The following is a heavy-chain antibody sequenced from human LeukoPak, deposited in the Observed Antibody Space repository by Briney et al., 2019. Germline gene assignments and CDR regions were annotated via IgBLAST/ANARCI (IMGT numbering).Heavy chain of an antibody. D-gene: IGHD2-21*02. CDR3: AKDRLAYCDGDCYPPVTYFDY. J-gene: IGHJ4*02. Sequence: GGSLRHSCAASGFTFSSYAMSWVRQAPGKGLEWVSAISGSGGSTYYADSVKGRFTISRDNSKNTLYLQMNSLRAEDTAVYYCAKDRLAYCDGDCYPPVTYFDYWGQGTLVTVSS. CDR2: ISGSGGST. CDR1: GFTFSSYA. V-gene: IGHV3-23*01.